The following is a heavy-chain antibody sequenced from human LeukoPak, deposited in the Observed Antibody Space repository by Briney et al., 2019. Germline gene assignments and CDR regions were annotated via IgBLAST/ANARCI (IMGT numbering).Heavy chain of an antibody. CDR2: IRGGGTSE. Sequence: GGSLRLSCTASGFTFSAYAMMWIRQAPGKGPEWVSAIRGGGTSEFYADSVKGRFRISRDNSKDTLFLQMNSLRAEDTAVYYCARDPNGDYIGAFDMWGPGTMVTVSS. D-gene: IGHD4-17*01. CDR1: GFTFSAYA. CDR3: ARDPNGDYIGAFDM. J-gene: IGHJ3*02. V-gene: IGHV3-23*01.